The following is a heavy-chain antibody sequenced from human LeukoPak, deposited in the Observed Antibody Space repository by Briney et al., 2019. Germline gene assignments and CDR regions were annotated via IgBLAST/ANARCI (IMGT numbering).Heavy chain of an antibody. V-gene: IGHV1-18*01. CDR1: GYTFSNYG. J-gene: IGHJ5*02. CDR3: ARVYPTYYDFWSGSNWFDP. D-gene: IGHD3-3*01. Sequence: GASVKVSCKASGYTFSNYGISWVRQAPGQGLEWMGWISTNKGNTKSAQKNQGRVTMTTDTSTSTVHMELRSLRSDDTAVYYCARVYPTYYDFWSGSNWFDPWGQGTLVTVSS. CDR2: ISTNKGNT.